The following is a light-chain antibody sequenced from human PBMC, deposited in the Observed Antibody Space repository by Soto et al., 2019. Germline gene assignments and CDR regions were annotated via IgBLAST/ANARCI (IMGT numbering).Light chain of an antibody. CDR1: QTISSW. Sequence: DIQMTQSPSTLSGSVGDRVTITCRASQTISSWLAWYKQKPGKAPKLLIYKASTLKSGVPSRFSGSGSGTEFTLTSSSLQPDYFATYYCQHYNSYSGAFGQGTKVELK. CDR3: QHYNSYSGA. CDR2: KAS. V-gene: IGKV1-5*03. J-gene: IGKJ1*01.